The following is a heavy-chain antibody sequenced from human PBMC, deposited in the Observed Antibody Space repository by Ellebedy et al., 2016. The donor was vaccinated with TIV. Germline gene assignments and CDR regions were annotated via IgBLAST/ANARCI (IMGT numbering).Heavy chain of an antibody. V-gene: IGHV4-59*01. D-gene: IGHD3/OR15-3a*01. CDR2: VYYSGTT. CDR1: GGSISIYY. CDR3: ARLVGGTGYFDY. J-gene: IGHJ4*02. Sequence: MPSETLSLTCTVSGGSISIYYWSWIRQPPGKGLQWIGYVYYSGTTNYNPSLKSRLTISVDTSKSQFSLKLNSVTAADTAVYYCARLVGGTGYFDYWGQGTLVTVSS.